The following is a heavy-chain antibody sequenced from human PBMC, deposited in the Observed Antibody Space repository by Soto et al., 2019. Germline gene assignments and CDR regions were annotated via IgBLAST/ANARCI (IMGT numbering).Heavy chain of an antibody. CDR1: GGSISSYY. CDR2: IQSSGST. J-gene: IGHJ4*02. Sequence: QVQLQESGPGLVKPSETLSLTCTVSGGSISSYYWNWIRQPPGKGLEWIGYIQSSGSTNYDPSLKCRVTISVDTSKNQFSLKLSSVTAADTAVYYCARWAHCGGDCYVLDSWGQGALVTVSS. D-gene: IGHD2-21*02. V-gene: IGHV4-59*01. CDR3: ARWAHCGGDCYVLDS.